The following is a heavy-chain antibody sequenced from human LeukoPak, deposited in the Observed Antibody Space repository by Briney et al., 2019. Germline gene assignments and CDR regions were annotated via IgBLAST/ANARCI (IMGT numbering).Heavy chain of an antibody. Sequence: ASETLSLTCTVSGGSISSSSYYWSWIRQPPGKGLEWIGEINHSGSTNYNPSLKSRVTISVDTSKNQFSLKLSSVTAADTAVYYCARSYGHFDYWGQGTLVTVSS. D-gene: IGHD1-26*01. J-gene: IGHJ4*02. CDR2: INHSGST. CDR3: ARSYGHFDY. CDR1: GGSISSSSYY. V-gene: IGHV4-39*07.